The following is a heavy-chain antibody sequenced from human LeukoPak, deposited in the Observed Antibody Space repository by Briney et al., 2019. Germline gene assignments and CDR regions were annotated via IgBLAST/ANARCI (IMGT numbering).Heavy chain of an antibody. D-gene: IGHD2-2*01. V-gene: IGHV3-21*01. J-gene: IGHJ4*02. Sequence: PGGSLRLSCVVSGXTFSSYTMNWVRQAPGRGLEWVSSISSSGSYMFYADSVKGRFTISRDNAKNSLYLQMNSLRAEDTAVYYCAREWGPAAMAHTLNWGQGTLVTVSS. CDR3: AREWGPAAMAHTLN. CDR2: ISSSGSYM. CDR1: GXTFSSYT.